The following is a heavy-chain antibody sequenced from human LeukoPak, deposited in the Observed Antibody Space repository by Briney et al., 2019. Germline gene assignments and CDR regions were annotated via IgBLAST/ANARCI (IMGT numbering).Heavy chain of an antibody. CDR2: ISSSSSTI. D-gene: IGHD2-8*01. V-gene: IGHV3-48*01. Sequence: PGGSLRLSCAASGFTFSSYSMNWVRQAPGKGLEWVSYISSSSSTIYYADSVKGRFTISRDNAKNSLYLQMNSLRAEDTAVYYCVRRFGVDFDYWGQGTLVTVSS. J-gene: IGHJ4*02. CDR3: VRRFGVDFDY. CDR1: GFTFSSYS.